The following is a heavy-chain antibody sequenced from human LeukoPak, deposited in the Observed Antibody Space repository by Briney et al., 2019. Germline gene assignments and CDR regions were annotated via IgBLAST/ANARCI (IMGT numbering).Heavy chain of an antibody. Sequence: SETLSLTCTVSGGSISSGSYYWSWIRQPAGKGLEWIGRIYTSGSTHYNPSLKSRVTISVDTSKNQFSLKLSSVTAADTAVYYCARAGDTAMVRYYYYMDVWGKGTTVTVSS. CDR1: GGSISSGSYY. CDR3: ARAGDTAMVRYYYYMDV. D-gene: IGHD5-18*01. V-gene: IGHV4-61*02. J-gene: IGHJ6*03. CDR2: IYTSGST.